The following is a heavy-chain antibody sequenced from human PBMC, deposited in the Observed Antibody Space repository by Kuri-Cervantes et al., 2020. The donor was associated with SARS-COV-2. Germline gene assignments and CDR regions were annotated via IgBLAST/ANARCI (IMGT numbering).Heavy chain of an antibody. CDR3: ARGRPNNYGLYNWFDP. V-gene: IGHV1-46*03. D-gene: IGHD5-18*01. Sequence: ASVKVSCKASGYTFSSYYMNWVRQAPGQGLEWMGIINPSGGSTNYAQKFQGRVAMTRGTSTSTVYMELSSLRSEDTAVYYCARGRPNNYGLYNWFDPWGQGTLVTVSS. CDR1: GYTFSSYY. J-gene: IGHJ5*02. CDR2: INPSGGST.